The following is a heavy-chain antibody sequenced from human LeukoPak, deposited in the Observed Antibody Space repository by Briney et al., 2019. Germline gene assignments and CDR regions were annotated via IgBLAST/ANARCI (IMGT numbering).Heavy chain of an antibody. J-gene: IGHJ2*01. D-gene: IGHD2-2*02. CDR1: GGSFSGYY. CDR2: INHSGST. CDR3: ARDIVVVPAAIQYFDL. Sequence: PSETLSLTCAVYGGSFSGYYWSWLRQPPGKGLEWIGEINHSGSTNYNPSLKSRVTISVDTSKNQFSLKLSSVTAADTAVYYCARDIVVVPAAIQYFDLWGRGTLVTVSS. V-gene: IGHV4-34*01.